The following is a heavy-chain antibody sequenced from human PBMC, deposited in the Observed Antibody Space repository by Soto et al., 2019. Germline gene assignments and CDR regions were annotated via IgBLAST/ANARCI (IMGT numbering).Heavy chain of an antibody. CDR3: ARDRGYYDSSGPPADSFDI. D-gene: IGHD3-22*01. Sequence: SETLSLTCTVSGGSVSSYYLSWSRQPAGKGLEGIGRIYTSGSTNYNPSLKSRVTKSVDRSKTHFSLKLSSVTAADKSVYYCARDRGYYDSSGPPADSFDIWGQGTMVTVS. CDR1: GGSVSSYY. J-gene: IGHJ3*02. CDR2: IYTSGST. V-gene: IGHV4-4*07.